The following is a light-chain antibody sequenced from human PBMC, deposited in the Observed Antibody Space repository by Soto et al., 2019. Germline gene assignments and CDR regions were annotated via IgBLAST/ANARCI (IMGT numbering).Light chain of an antibody. CDR1: QSVSSNY. J-gene: IGKJ1*01. CDR2: GAS. Sequence: EIVLTQSPGTLSLSPGERATLSCRASQSVSSNYLNWYQQKPGQAPRLLIYGASSRATGIPDRFSGGGSGTDFTLTISRLEPEDFAVYYCQHYGGAPAWTFGQGTNGEIK. V-gene: IGKV3-20*01. CDR3: QHYGGAPAWT.